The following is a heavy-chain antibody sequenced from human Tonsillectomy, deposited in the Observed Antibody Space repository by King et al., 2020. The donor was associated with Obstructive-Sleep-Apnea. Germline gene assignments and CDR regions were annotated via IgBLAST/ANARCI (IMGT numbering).Heavy chain of an antibody. J-gene: IGHJ4*02. V-gene: IGHV3-48*04. Sequence: VQLVQSGGGLVQPGGSLRLSCAASGFTFSSYSMNWVRQAPGKGLEWVSYISSSSTTTHYEDSVKGRLTISRDNAKNSLYLQMNSLRAEDTAVYYWAREPSVWFEGKELIDWGQGTLVTVSS. CDR2: ISSSSTTT. CDR1: GFTFSSYS. CDR3: AREPSVWFEGKELID. D-gene: IGHD3-10*01.